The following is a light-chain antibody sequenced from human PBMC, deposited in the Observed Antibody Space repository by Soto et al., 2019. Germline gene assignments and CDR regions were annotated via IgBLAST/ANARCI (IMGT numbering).Light chain of an antibody. CDR3: SSYTSSTTYV. J-gene: IGLJ1*01. V-gene: IGLV2-14*03. CDR1: SSDVGGYNY. CDR2: DVT. Sequence: QSVLTQPASVSGSPGQSVTISCTGTSSDVGGYNYVSWYQQHPGKAPKLMIYDVTNRPSGVSNRFSGSKSGYTASLTISWLQAEDEAVYYCSSYTSSTTYVFGPGTKFPVL.